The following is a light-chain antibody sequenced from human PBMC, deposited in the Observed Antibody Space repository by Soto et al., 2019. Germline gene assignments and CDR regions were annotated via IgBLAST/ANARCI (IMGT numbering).Light chain of an antibody. CDR2: AAS. CDR1: QGISSY. Sequence: DIQMTQSPSSLSASVGDRVTITCRASQGISSYLAWYQQKLGKVPKLLISAASTLQSGVPSRFSGSGSGTDFTLTISSLQPEDVATYYCQKYSRVITFGQRTQLEIK. J-gene: IGKJ5*01. V-gene: IGKV1-27*01. CDR3: QKYSRVIT.